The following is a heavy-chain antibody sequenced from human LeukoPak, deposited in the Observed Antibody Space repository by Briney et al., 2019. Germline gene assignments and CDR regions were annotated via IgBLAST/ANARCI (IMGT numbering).Heavy chain of an antibody. CDR1: GFTFSNAW. V-gene: IGHV3-15*07. J-gene: IGHJ3*02. CDR3: ITLAYCGGDCYDAFDI. CDR2: IKSKTDGGTT. D-gene: IGHD2-21*02. Sequence: GGSLRLSCAASGFTFSNAWMNWVRQAPGKGLEWVGRIKSKTDGGTTDYAAPVKGRFTISRDDSKNTLYLQMNSLKTEDTAVYYCITLAYCGGDCYDAFDIWGQGTMVTVSS.